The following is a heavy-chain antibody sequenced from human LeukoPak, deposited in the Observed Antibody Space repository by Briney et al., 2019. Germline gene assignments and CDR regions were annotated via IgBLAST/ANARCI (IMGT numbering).Heavy chain of an antibody. Sequence: ASVKVSCKVSGYSLNELSMHWVRQAPGQGLEWMGWINPNSGGTNYAQKFQGRVTMTRDTSISTAYMELSRLRSDDTAVYYCASGFGVVIIGSWGQGTLVTASS. D-gene: IGHD3-3*01. J-gene: IGHJ5*02. V-gene: IGHV1-2*02. CDR1: GYSLNELS. CDR3: ASGFGVVIIGS. CDR2: INPNSGGT.